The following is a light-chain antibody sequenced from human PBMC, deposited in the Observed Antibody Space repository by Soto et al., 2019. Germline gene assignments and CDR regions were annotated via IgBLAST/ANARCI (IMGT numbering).Light chain of an antibody. Sequence: EIVLTQSPGTLSLSPLERSTLSCRASQSVSSTYLAWYQQKPGQAPRLLIFGASNRATGIPDRFRGSGSGADFTLTISRLEPEDFAVYYCQQYGSSPVTFGQGTRLEIK. J-gene: IGKJ5*01. V-gene: IGKV3-20*01. CDR1: QSVSSTY. CDR3: QQYGSSPVT. CDR2: GAS.